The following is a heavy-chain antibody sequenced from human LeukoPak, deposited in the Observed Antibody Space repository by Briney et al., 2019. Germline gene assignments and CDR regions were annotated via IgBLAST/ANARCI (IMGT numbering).Heavy chain of an antibody. CDR3: ARDMRYYCYGMDV. V-gene: IGHV3-53*01. CDR1: GFTVSSNY. D-gene: IGHD3-16*01. J-gene: IGHJ6*02. CDR2: IYSGGST. Sequence: GGSLRLSCAASGFTVSSNYMSWVRQAPGKGLEWVSVIYSGGSTYYADSVKGRFTISRDNSKNTLYLQMNSLRAEDTAVYYCARDMRYYCYGMDVWGQGTTVTVSS.